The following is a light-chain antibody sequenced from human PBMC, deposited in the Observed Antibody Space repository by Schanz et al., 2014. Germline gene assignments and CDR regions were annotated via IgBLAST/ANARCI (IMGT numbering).Light chain of an antibody. CDR1: QSVGNS. Sequence: EVVLTQSPATLSLSPGERATLSCRASQSVGNSLAWYQHKPGQAPRLLIYDASNRATGIPARFSGSGSGADFTLTISRLEPEDFAVYYCQQYGSSPETFGQGTKVEIK. V-gene: IGKV3-11*01. CDR2: DAS. CDR3: QQYGSSPET. J-gene: IGKJ1*01.